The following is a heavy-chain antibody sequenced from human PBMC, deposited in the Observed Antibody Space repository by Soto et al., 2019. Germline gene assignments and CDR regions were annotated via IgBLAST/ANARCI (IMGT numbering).Heavy chain of an antibody. Sequence: QVHLQESDPGLVKPSQTLSLTCTVSGASINIPAYYWSWVRQHPERGLEWIGYIYYSESTYYNPSLKNRVTISLDMSKNEFSLKLNSASVADTAIYYCVRETRYGAGTQGFDVWGQGTLVTVSS. CDR3: VRETRYGAGTQGFDV. D-gene: IGHD3-10*01. CDR2: IYYSEST. V-gene: IGHV4-31*03. J-gene: IGHJ4*02. CDR1: GASINIPAYY.